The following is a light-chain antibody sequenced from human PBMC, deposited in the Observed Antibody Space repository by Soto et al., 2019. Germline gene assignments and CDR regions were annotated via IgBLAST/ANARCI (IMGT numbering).Light chain of an antibody. CDR3: QQYNNWPIT. J-gene: IGKJ5*01. CDR2: DAS. Sequence: IIMTHSPATLSVSPFERATLSCMASQSVSGDLAWYHHKPGQAPRLLIYDASTRALDTPARFAGSGAGTEFTLTISSLQSEDFAVYFCQQYNNWPITFGQGTRLEIK. V-gene: IGKV3-15*01. CDR1: QSVSGD.